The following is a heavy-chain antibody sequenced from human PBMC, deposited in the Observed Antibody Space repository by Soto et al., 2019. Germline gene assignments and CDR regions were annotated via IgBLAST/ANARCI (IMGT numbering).Heavy chain of an antibody. J-gene: IGHJ3*02. Sequence: HPGGSLRLSCAASGFAFSSYWMSWVRQAPGKGLEWVANIKQDGSEKYYVDSVKGRFTISRDNAKNSLYLQMNSLRAEDTAVYYCARDIGEFGYYDSSGYYDAFDIWGQGTMVPVSS. CDR2: IKQDGSEK. CDR3: ARDIGEFGYYDSSGYYDAFDI. D-gene: IGHD3-22*01. V-gene: IGHV3-7*05. CDR1: GFAFSSYW.